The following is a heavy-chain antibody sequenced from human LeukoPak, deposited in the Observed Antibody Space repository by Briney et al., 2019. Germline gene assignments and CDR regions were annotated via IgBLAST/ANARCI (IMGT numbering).Heavy chain of an antibody. CDR3: ARGGYYYDR. V-gene: IGHV4-4*02. J-gene: IGHJ4*02. CDR1: GGSISSGNW. D-gene: IGHD3-22*01. CDR2: VYPSGST. Sequence: SETLSLTCAVSGGSISSGNWWSWIRQPPGKGLQWIGGVYPSGSTNYNPSLKSRVTMSVDKSKNQFSLNLTSVTAADTAVYYCARGGYYYDRWGQGTLVTVSS.